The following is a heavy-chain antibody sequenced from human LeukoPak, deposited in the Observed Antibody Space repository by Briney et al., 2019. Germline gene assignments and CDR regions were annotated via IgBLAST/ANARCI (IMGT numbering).Heavy chain of an antibody. J-gene: IGHJ4*02. V-gene: IGHV3-53*01. CDR2: IYSGGST. CDR1: GFTVSSNY. D-gene: IGHD1-26*01. Sequence: GGSLRLSCAASGFTVSSNYMTWVRQAPGKGLEWVSIIYSGGSTSYADSVKGRLTISRDNSKNTPYLQMNSLRAEDTAVYYCARDVVGATYFDWGQGTLVTVSS. CDR3: ARDVVGATYFD.